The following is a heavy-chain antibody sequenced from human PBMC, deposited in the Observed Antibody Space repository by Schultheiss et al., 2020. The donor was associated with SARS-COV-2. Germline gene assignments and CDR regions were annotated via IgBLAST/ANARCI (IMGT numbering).Heavy chain of an antibody. CDR1: GYTFTSYA. J-gene: IGHJ3*02. Sequence: ASVKVSCKASGYTFTSYAMHWVRQAPGQRLEWMGWINAGNGNTKYSQKFQGRVTMTTDTSTSTAYMELRSLRYDDTAVYYCARGSWDDAFDIWGQGTMVTVSS. D-gene: IGHD6-13*01. V-gene: IGHV1-3*01. CDR2: INAGNGNT. CDR3: ARGSWDDAFDI.